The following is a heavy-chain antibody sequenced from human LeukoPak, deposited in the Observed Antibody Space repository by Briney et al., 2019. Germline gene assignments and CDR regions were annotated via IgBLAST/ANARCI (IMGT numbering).Heavy chain of an antibody. J-gene: IGHJ4*02. CDR3: AQGYSYGQGFDY. V-gene: IGHV3-53*01. CDR2: IYSGGST. Sequence: GGSLRLSCAASGFTVSSNYMSWVRQAPGKGLEWASVIYSGGSTYYADSVKGRFTISRDNSKNTLYLQVNSLRAEDTAVYYCAQGYSYGQGFDYWGQGTLVTVSS. CDR1: GFTVSSNY. D-gene: IGHD5-18*01.